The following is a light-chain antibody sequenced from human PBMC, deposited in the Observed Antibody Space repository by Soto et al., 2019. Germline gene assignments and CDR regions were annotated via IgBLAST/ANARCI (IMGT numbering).Light chain of an antibody. Sequence: IVFTQAPATLSYSPGERATLSCRASQSVSSYFAGYQQKPGQAPRLLIYAASRRATGTPDRFSGSGSGGDFTLTISRLEPEDFAVYYCQQYGSSRRTFGQGTKVDIK. V-gene: IGKV3-20*01. CDR3: QQYGSSRRT. CDR2: AAS. J-gene: IGKJ1*01. CDR1: QSVSSY.